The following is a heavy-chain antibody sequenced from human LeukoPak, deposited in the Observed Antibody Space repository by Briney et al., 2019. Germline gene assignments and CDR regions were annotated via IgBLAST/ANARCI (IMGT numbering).Heavy chain of an antibody. Sequence: GGSPRLSCAASGFTVSSNYMSWVRQAPGKGLEWVSVIYSGGSTYYADSVKGRFTISRDNSKNTLYLQMNSLRAEDTAVYYCARVLNWGLDWFDPWGQGTLVTVSS. CDR3: ARVLNWGLDWFDP. CDR1: GFTVSSNY. D-gene: IGHD7-27*01. V-gene: IGHV3-53*01. CDR2: IYSGGST. J-gene: IGHJ5*02.